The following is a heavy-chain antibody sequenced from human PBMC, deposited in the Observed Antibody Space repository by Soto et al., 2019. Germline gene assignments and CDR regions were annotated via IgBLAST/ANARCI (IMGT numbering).Heavy chain of an antibody. CDR3: ARPTRQWLGLRYYYGMDV. J-gene: IGHJ6*02. Sequence: SDTLSRTCAVDGGSGRGYYGSGIRRPPGKGLGWIGEINHSGSTNYNPSLKSRVTISVDTSKNQFSLKLSSVTAADTAVYYCARPTRQWLGLRYYYGMDVWGQGTTVT. CDR2: INHSGST. D-gene: IGHD6-19*01. V-gene: IGHV4-34*01. CDR1: GGSGRGYY.